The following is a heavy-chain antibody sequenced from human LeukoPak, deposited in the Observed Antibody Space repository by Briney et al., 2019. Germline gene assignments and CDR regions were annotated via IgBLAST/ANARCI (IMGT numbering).Heavy chain of an antibody. D-gene: IGHD3-10*01. Sequence: SETLSLTCTVSGGSINSSNYYWGWIRQPPGKGLEWIGSMYHGGTTYYKPSLKSRATLSTDTSKNQFSLKLSSVTAADTAVYYCARHGGNSGSENAFNIWGQGTMVTVSS. CDR3: ARHGGNSGSENAFNI. CDR2: MYHGGTT. CDR1: GGSINSSNYY. V-gene: IGHV4-39*01. J-gene: IGHJ3*02.